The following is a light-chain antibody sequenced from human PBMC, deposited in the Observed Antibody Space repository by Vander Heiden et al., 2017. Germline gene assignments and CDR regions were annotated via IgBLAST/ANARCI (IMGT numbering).Light chain of an antibody. CDR2: DVS. V-gene: IGLV2-14*03. Sequence: QSALTQPASVSGSPGQSIPISCPGSSSDIGGYNYVSWYQQHPGKAPKLMIHDVSDRPSGVSNRFSGSKSGNTASLTISGLQAEDEADYYCCSYTSSSTLYVFGTGTKVTVL. J-gene: IGLJ1*01. CDR1: SSDIGGYNY. CDR3: CSYTSSSTLYV.